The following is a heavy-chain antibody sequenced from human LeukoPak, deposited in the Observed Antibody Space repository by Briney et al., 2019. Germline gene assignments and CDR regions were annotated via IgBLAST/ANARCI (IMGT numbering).Heavy chain of an antibody. CDR3: ARTDAFDI. V-gene: IGHV3-48*01. CDR2: ISGSSTTI. CDR1: GFIFSTYS. Sequence: GGSLRLSCVASGFIFSTYSMNWVRQVPGKGLEWISYISGSSTTIYYADSVKGRFTISRDNGKNSLYLQMHSLRAEDTALYYCARTDAFDIWAQGTMVTVFS. J-gene: IGHJ3*02.